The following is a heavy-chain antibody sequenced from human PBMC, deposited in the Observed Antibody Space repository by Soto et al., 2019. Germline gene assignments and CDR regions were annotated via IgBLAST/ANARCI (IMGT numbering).Heavy chain of an antibody. V-gene: IGHV5-51*01. D-gene: IGHD3-22*01. CDR1: GYSFTSYW. CDR3: ASMYYYDSSGYYYVDAFDI. CDR2: IYPGDSDT. Sequence: PGESLKISCKGSGYSFTSYWIGWVRQMPGKGLEWMGIIYPGDSDTRYSPSFQGQVTISADKSISTAYLQWSSLKASDTAMYYCASMYYYDSSGYYYVDAFDIWGQGTMVTVSS. J-gene: IGHJ3*02.